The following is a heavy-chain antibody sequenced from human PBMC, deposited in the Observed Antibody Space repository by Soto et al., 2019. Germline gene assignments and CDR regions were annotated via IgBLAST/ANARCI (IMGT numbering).Heavy chain of an antibody. CDR1: GGSFSDYY. D-gene: IGHD3-3*01. Sequence: SETLSLTCAVYGGSFSDYYWTWIRQPPGKGLEWIGEINHSGSTNYNPSLKSRVTISVNTSKDQVSLQLSSVTAADTAVYYCARGGGRFYYYYGMDVWGQGTTVTVSS. V-gene: IGHV4-34*01. CDR2: INHSGST. CDR3: ARGGGRFYYYYGMDV. J-gene: IGHJ6*02.